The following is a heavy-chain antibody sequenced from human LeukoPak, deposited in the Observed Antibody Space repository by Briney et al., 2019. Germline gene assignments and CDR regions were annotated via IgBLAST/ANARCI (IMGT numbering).Heavy chain of an antibody. Sequence: ASVKVSCKASGYTFTSYAMNWVRQAPGQGLEWMGWINTNTGNPTYAQGFTGRFVFSLDTSVSTAYLQISSLKAEDTAVYYCARSVKYCSSSSCYLYWFDPWGQGTLVTVSS. CDR3: ARSVKYCSSSSCYLYWFDP. CDR1: GYTFTSYA. J-gene: IGHJ5*02. D-gene: IGHD2-2*01. CDR2: INTNTGNP. V-gene: IGHV7-4-1*02.